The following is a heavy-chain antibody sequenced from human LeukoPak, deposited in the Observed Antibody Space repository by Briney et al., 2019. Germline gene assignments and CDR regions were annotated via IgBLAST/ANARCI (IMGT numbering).Heavy chain of an antibody. CDR1: GGSIRSYY. D-gene: IGHD6-13*01. V-gene: IGHV4-59*01. CDR2: IYYSGST. Sequence: SETLSLTCTVSGGSIRSYYWSWIRQPPGKGLEWIGYIYYSGSTNYNPSLKSRVTISVDTSKNQFSLKLSSVTAADTAVYYCARDIGSSWYSVGVHYYGMDVWGQGTTVTVSS. J-gene: IGHJ6*02. CDR3: ARDIGSSWYSVGVHYYGMDV.